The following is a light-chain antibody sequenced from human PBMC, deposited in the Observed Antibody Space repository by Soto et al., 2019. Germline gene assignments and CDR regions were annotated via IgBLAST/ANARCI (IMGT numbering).Light chain of an antibody. CDR2: AAS. CDR1: QSISNY. Sequence: DIQMTQSPSSLSASVGDRVTITCRASQSISNYLSWYQQIPGKSPKLLIYAASTLLSGVSSRFSGSGSGTDFTLTISSLQPEDFATYYSQQSYSTPWTFGQGTKVEIK. J-gene: IGKJ1*01. V-gene: IGKV1-39*01. CDR3: QQSYSTPWT.